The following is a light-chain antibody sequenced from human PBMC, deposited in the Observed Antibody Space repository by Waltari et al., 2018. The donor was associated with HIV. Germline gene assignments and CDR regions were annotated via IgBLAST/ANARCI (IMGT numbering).Light chain of an antibody. Sequence: QSVLTQPPSASGSPGQRGTISCFASTSHIGPNHVHWYQQLPGAAPRLLIYKNSQRPSGVPDRFSGSKSGTSASLAISGLRSEDEAEYYCATWDDSLSGRWVFGGGTKLTVL. CDR2: KNS. CDR3: ATWDDSLSGRWV. J-gene: IGLJ3*02. V-gene: IGLV1-47*01. CDR1: TSHIGPNH.